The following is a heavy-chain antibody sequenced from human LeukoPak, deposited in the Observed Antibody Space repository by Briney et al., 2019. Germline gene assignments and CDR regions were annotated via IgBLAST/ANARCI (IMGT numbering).Heavy chain of an antibody. Sequence: ASVKVSCKASGYTFTGYYMHWVRQAPGQGLEWMGWINSNTGDTKYAQRFQGSVTMTRDMSISTAYMELSRLRSDDTAVFYCARQYSSGWYFDYWGQGTLVTASS. D-gene: IGHD6-19*01. V-gene: IGHV1-2*02. CDR3: ARQYSSGWYFDY. CDR1: GYTFTGYY. CDR2: INSNTGDT. J-gene: IGHJ4*02.